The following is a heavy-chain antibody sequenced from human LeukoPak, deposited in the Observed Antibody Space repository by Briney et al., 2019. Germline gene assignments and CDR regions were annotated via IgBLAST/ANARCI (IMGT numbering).Heavy chain of an antibody. CDR3: AKGVITIFLPSTFDY. V-gene: IGHV3-23*01. D-gene: IGHD3-3*01. CDR1: GFTFSSYA. Sequence: PGGSLRLSCAASGFTFSSYALSWVRQAPGKGLEWFSAISGSGGSTYYADSVKGRFTISRDNSKNTLYLQMNSLRAEDTAVYYCAKGVITIFLPSTFDYWGQGTLVTVSS. CDR2: ISGSGGST. J-gene: IGHJ4*02.